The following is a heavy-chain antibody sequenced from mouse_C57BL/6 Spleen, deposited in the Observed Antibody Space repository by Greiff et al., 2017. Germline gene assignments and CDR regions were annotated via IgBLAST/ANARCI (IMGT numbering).Heavy chain of an antibody. CDR3: ARDENMDYDGYYYAMDY. Sequence: QVQLKQSGPELVKPGASVKISCKASGYAFSSSWMNWVKQRPGKGLEWIGRIYPGDGDTNYNGKFKGKATLTADKSSSTAYMQLSSLTSEDSAVYFCARDENMDYDGYYYAMDYWGQGTSVTVSS. D-gene: IGHD2-4*01. CDR1: GYAFSSSW. J-gene: IGHJ4*01. CDR2: IYPGDGDT. V-gene: IGHV1-82*01.